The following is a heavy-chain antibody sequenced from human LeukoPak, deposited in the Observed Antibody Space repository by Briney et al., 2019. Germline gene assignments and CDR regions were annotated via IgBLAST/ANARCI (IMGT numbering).Heavy chain of an antibody. J-gene: IGHJ6*03. V-gene: IGHV1-69*05. Sequence: SVKVSCKAAGGTFSSYSITSVRQAPGQGLEWMGGIMPLFNTANYAQQFQGRVTITTDESTSTAYMELSSLRFEDTAMYYCARVDRYHYYLDVWGKGTTVTVSS. CDR3: ARVDRYHYYLDV. CDR2: IMPLFNTA. CDR1: GGTFSSYS.